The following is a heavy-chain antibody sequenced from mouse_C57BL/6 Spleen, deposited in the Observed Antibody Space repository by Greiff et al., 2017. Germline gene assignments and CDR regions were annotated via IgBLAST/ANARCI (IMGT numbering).Heavy chain of an antibody. J-gene: IGHJ4*01. CDR1: GFSLTSYG. V-gene: IGHV2-2*01. CDR3: ARKAGDCDVNYAMDY. Sequence: VHLVESGPGLVQPSQSLSITCTVSGFSLTSYGVHWVRQSPGKGLEWLGVIWSGGSTDYNAAFISRLSISKDNSKSQVFFKMNSLQADDTAIYYCARKAGDCDVNYAMDYWGQGTSVTVSS. CDR2: IWSGGST.